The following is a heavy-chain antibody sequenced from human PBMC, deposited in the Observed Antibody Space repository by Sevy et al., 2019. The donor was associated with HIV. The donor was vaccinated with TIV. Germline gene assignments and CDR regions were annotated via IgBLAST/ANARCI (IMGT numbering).Heavy chain of an antibody. CDR2: IYTSGST. J-gene: IGHJ3*02. Sequence: SETLSLTCTVSGGSISSGSYYWSWIRQPAGKGLEWIGRIYTSGSTNYNPSLKSRVTISVDTSKNQFSLKLSSVTAADTAVYYCARGGDNSFLDAFDIWGQGTMVTVSS. CDR1: GGSISSGSYY. D-gene: IGHD1-20*01. CDR3: ARGGDNSFLDAFDI. V-gene: IGHV4-61*02.